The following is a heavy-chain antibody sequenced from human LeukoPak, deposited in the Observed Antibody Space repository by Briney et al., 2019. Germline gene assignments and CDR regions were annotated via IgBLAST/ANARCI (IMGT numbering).Heavy chain of an antibody. Sequence: PGRSLRLSCAASGFTFDDYAMHWVRQAPGKGLEWVSAISGSGGSTYYADSVKGRFTISRDNSKNTLYLQMNSLRAEDTAVYYCAKDRDSSGYYDYWGQGTLVTVSS. CDR3: AKDRDSSGYYDY. D-gene: IGHD3-22*01. CDR2: ISGSGGST. J-gene: IGHJ4*02. V-gene: IGHV3-23*01. CDR1: GFTFDDYA.